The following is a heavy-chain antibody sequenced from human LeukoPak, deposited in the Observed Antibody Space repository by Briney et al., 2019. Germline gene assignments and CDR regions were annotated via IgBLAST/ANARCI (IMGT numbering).Heavy chain of an antibody. CDR3: ARHLSGIVVVPAAINWFDP. D-gene: IGHD2-2*02. J-gene: IGHJ5*02. V-gene: IGHV4-34*01. CDR2: INHSGST. CDR1: GGSFSGYY. Sequence: SETLSLTCAVYGGSFSGYYWSWIRQPPGKGLEWIGEINHSGSTNYNPSLKSRVTISVDTSKNQFSLKLSSVTAADTAVYYCARHLSGIVVVPAAINWFDPWGQGTLVTVSS.